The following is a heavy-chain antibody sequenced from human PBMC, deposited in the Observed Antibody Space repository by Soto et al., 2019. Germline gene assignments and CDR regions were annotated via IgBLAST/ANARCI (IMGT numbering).Heavy chain of an antibody. CDR1: GGSISKDY. V-gene: IGHV4-4*09. CDR3: ARAYYDRSGYAVDP. J-gene: IGHJ5*02. D-gene: IGHD3-22*01. CDR2: IYKGGSI. Sequence: SETLSLTCRVSGGSISKDYLSWIRQPPGKGLEWIGYIYKGGSINYNPSLKSRVTISVDTSNNQFSLKLSSVTAADTAVYYCARAYYDRSGYAVDPWGQGTLVTVS.